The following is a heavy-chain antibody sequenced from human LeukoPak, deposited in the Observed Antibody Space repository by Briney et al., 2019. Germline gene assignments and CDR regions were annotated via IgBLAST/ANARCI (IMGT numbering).Heavy chain of an antibody. CDR1: GGSFSGYY. CDR3: ARGYSNSPSLQNPDYYYYYMDV. CDR2: INHSGST. J-gene: IGHJ6*03. V-gene: IGHV4-34*01. D-gene: IGHD4-11*01. Sequence: SETLSLTCAVYGGSFSGYYWSWIRQPPGKGLEWIGEINHSGSTNYNPSLKSRVTISVDTSKNQFSLKLSSVTAADTAVYYCARGYSNSPSLQNPDYYYYYMDVWGKGTTVTVSS.